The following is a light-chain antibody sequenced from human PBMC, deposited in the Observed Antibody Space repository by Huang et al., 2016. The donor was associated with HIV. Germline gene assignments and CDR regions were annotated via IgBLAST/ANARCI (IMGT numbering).Light chain of an antibody. J-gene: IGKJ2*01. Sequence: DIQMTQSPSSLSTFVGDRVTITCRASQNINTFLHCYQEKPGKAPRLLIYSASSLEDGGPSRFSGSASVTEFTLTSSNLQPDDFATYYCQQSYRTPYTFGQGTKLDI. CDR3: QQSYRTPYT. CDR1: QNINTF. V-gene: IGKV1-39*01. CDR2: SAS.